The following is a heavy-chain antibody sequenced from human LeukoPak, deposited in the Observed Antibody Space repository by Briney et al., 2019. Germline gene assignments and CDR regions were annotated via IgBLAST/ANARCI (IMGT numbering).Heavy chain of an antibody. V-gene: IGHV3-9*01. CDR2: ISWNSGSI. J-gene: IGHJ4*02. Sequence: HPGGSLRLSCAASGFTFSSYAMSWVRQAPGKGLEWVSGISWNSGSIGYADSVKGRFTISRDNAKNSLYLQMNSLRAEDTALYYCAKATGYSNFFDYWGQGTLVTVSS. D-gene: IGHD4-11*01. CDR3: AKATGYSNFFDY. CDR1: GFTFSSYA.